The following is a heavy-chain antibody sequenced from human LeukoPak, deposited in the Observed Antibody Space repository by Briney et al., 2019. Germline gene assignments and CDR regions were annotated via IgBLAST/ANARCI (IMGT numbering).Heavy chain of an antibody. V-gene: IGHV3-7*01. CDR3: ARLHIVVGALDY. CDR1: GFTFSYHV. J-gene: IGHJ4*02. D-gene: IGHD1-26*01. Sequence: PGGSLRLSCAASGFTFSYHVMNWVRQAPGKGLEWVANIKQDGSEKYYVDSVKGRFTISRDNAKNSLYLQMNSLRAEDTAVYYCARLHIVVGALDYWGQGTLVTVSS. CDR2: IKQDGSEK.